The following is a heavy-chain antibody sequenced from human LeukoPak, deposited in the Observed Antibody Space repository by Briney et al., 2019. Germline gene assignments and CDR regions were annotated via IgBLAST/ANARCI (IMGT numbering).Heavy chain of an antibody. CDR3: ATLGFCSRSSCYSKDY. CDR2: IIPIFGSA. V-gene: IGHV1-69*06. D-gene: IGHD2-15*01. CDR1: GGTFSIYA. Sequence: SVKASCKASGGTFSIYAISWVRQAPGQGLEWMGGIIPIFGSANYAQKFQGRVTSTADKSTSTAYMKLRSLKAEDTAVYYCATLGFCSRSSCYSKDYWGQGTLVTVSS. J-gene: IGHJ4*02.